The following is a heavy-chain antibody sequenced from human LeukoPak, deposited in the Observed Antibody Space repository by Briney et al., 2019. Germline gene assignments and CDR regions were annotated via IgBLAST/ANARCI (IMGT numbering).Heavy chain of an antibody. V-gene: IGHV3-49*03. CDR3: TRGWLGLWFGELLVSLDY. Sequence: GGSLRLSCTVSGFTFGDYAMSWFRQAPGKGLEWVGFIRSKAYGGTTEYAASVKGRFTISRDDSKSIAYLQMNSLKTEDTAVYYCTRGWLGLWFGELLVSLDYWGQGTLVTVSS. CDR1: GFTFGDYA. J-gene: IGHJ4*02. D-gene: IGHD3-10*01. CDR2: IRSKAYGGTT.